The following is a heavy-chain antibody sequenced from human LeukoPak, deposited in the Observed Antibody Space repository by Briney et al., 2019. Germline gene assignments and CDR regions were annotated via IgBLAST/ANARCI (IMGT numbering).Heavy chain of an antibody. CDR1: GFTFSNHN. CDR2: ISGRGEAI. Sequence: GGSLRLSCAASGFTFSNHNMDWVRQAPGKGLEWISYISGRGEAIFYADSVQGRFTISRDNAKNSLYLQMNSLRAEDTAVCYCAYTVTTGYWGQGTLVTVSS. J-gene: IGHJ4*02. CDR3: AYTVTTGY. D-gene: IGHD4-11*01. V-gene: IGHV3-48*01.